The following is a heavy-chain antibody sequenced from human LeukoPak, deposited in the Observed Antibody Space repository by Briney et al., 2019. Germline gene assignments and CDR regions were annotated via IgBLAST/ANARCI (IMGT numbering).Heavy chain of an antibody. CDR2: IYYSGSP. D-gene: IGHD4-23*01. CDR1: GGSISNNNYY. CDR3: ARGRWSGPYMDV. J-gene: IGHJ6*03. V-gene: IGHV4-39*01. Sequence: PSETLSLTCTVSGGSISNNNYYWAWIRQPPGKGLECIGSIYYSGSPYYNPSLKSRVTISVDTSKNQFSLKLSSVTAADTAVYYCARGRWSGPYMDVWGKGTTVTVSS.